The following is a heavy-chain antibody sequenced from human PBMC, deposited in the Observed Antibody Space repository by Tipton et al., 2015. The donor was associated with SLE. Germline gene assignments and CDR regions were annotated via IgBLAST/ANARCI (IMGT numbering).Heavy chain of an antibody. D-gene: IGHD3-22*01. CDR3: ARDERSGRGD. J-gene: IGHJ4*02. CDR1: GGSFSGYY. Sequence: TLSLTCAVYGGSFSGYYWSWIRQPPGKGLEWIGEINHSGSTNYNPSLKSRVTISVDTSKKQFSLKLSSVTAADTAAYYCARDERSGRGDWGQGTLVTVSS. CDR2: INHSGST. V-gene: IGHV4-34*01.